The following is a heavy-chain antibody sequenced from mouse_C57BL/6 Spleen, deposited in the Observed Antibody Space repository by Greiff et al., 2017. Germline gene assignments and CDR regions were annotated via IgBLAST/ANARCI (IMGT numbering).Heavy chain of an antibody. D-gene: IGHD1-1*02. CDR1: GYTFTSYW. Sequence: QVQLKQPGTELVKPGASVKLSCKASGYTFTSYWMHWVKQRPGQGLEWIGNINPSNGGTSYNEKFKSKATLTVDKSSSTAYMQLSSLTSEDSAVYYCARVRGLWPTEFAYWGQGTLVTVSA. J-gene: IGHJ3*01. CDR2: INPSNGGT. V-gene: IGHV1-53*01. CDR3: ARVRGLWPTEFAY.